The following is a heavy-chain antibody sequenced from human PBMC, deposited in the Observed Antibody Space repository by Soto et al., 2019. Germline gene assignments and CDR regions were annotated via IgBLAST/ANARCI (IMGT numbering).Heavy chain of an antibody. CDR1: GYSFTSYW. Sequence: PGESLKISCKGSGYSFTSYWIGWVRQMPGKGLEWMGIIYPGDSDTRYSPSFQGQVTISADKSISTAYLQWSSLKASDTAMYYCARGHSADYYDSSGYLLGYWGQGTLVTVS. D-gene: IGHD3-22*01. J-gene: IGHJ4*02. V-gene: IGHV5-51*01. CDR3: ARGHSADYYDSSGYLLGY. CDR2: IYPGDSDT.